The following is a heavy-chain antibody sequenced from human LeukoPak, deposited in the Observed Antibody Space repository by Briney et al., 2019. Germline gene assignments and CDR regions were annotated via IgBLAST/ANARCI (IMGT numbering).Heavy chain of an antibody. Sequence: ASVKVSCKAAGYSFTSYYIHWVRQAPGQGLEWMGVINPSGGGTTYGQKFQGRVAMTRDMTTSTVYMELSSLKSEDAALYYCARPEIQSSDWWAYWGQGTLVTVSS. V-gene: IGHV1-46*01. J-gene: IGHJ4*02. CDR1: GYSFTSYY. CDR3: ARPEIQSSDWWAY. CDR2: INPSGGGT. D-gene: IGHD6-19*01.